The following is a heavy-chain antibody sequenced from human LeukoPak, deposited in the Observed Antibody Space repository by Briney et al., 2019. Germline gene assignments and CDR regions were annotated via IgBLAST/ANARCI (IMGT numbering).Heavy chain of an antibody. CDR3: AKLLWCSSSSCYRAYGMDV. V-gene: IGHV3-23*01. CDR1: GFTFSTYA. D-gene: IGHD2-2*02. CDR2: ISGSSGST. Sequence: GGPLRLSCAASGFTFSTYAMSWVRQAPGKGLEWVSSISGSSGSTYYADSVKGRFTISRDNPENTLYLQMNSLRDEDTAVYHCAKLLWCSSSSCYRAYGMDVWGKGTTVTVSS. J-gene: IGHJ6*04.